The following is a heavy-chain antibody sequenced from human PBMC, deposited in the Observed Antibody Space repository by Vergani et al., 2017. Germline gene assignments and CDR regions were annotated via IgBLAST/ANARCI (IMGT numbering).Heavy chain of an antibody. CDR1: GESIRSGSHY. CDR2: IHTGGST. V-gene: IGHV4-61*02. CDR3: ARSRPYCTRGSGAAI. Sequence: QVKLQESGPGLLKPSQTLSLTCTVSGESIRSGSHYWSWIRQPAGKGPEWIGHIHTGGSTDLNPSVKSRVSISVDTSKSQFSLKLNSVTVADTAVYYCARSRPYCTRGSGAAIWGQGTLVTVSS. D-gene: IGHD2-8*01. J-gene: IGHJ4*02.